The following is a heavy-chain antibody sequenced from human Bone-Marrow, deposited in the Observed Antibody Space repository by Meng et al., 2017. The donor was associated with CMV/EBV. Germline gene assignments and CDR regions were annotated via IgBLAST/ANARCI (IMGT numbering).Heavy chain of an antibody. Sequence: SLKISCAASGFTFDDYAMQWGRQAPGKGLEWVSGISWNSGSIGYADSVKGRFTISRDNAKNSLYLQMNSLRAEDTALYYCAKDISVAGANGAFDIWGQGTMVTVSS. CDR2: ISWNSGSI. V-gene: IGHV3-9*01. D-gene: IGHD6-19*01. CDR3: AKDISVAGANGAFDI. CDR1: GFTFDDYA. J-gene: IGHJ3*02.